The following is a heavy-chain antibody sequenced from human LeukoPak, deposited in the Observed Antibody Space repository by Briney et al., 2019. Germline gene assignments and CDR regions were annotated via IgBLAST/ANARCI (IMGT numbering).Heavy chain of an antibody. CDR3: ASTYCSSTSCFDY. J-gene: IGHJ4*02. CDR1: GGSISSSSYY. Sequence: SETLSLTCTVSGGSISSSSYYWGWIRQPPGKGLEWIGSIYYSGSTYYNPSLKSRVTISVDTSKNQFSLKLSSVTAADTAVYYCASTYCSSTSCFDYWGQGTLVTVSS. V-gene: IGHV4-39*01. D-gene: IGHD2-2*01. CDR2: IYYSGST.